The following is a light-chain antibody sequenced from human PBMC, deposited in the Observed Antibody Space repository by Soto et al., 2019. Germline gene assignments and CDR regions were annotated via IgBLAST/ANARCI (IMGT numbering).Light chain of an antibody. J-gene: IGKJ1*01. CDR3: QQYNGYWT. CDR1: QSISGS. CDR2: EAS. V-gene: IGKV1-5*03. Sequence: DIQMTQSPSTLSASVGDRVTITCRASQSISGSLAWYQQKPGKAPKLLIYEASNLKSGVPSRFSGRGSGTEYTLTISSLQPVESASYYCQQYNGYWTFGQGTRVEIK.